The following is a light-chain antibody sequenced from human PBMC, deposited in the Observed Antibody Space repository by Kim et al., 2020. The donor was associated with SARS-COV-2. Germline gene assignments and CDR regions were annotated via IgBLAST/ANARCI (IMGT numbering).Light chain of an antibody. CDR3: QQYGASVYT. Sequence: GESATLSCRASETVSSSYIAWYRQRPGQPPSLLIYGASRRATGIPDRFSGSGSGTDFSLTISRLEPEDFVVYYCQQYGASVYTFGQGTKLEIK. CDR1: ETVSSSY. CDR2: GAS. J-gene: IGKJ2*01. V-gene: IGKV3-20*01.